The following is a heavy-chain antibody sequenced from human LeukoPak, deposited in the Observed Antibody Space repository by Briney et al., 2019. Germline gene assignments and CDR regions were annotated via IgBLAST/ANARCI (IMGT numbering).Heavy chain of an antibody. D-gene: IGHD6-19*01. Sequence: ASVTVSCKASAGTFSSYAISWVRQAPGQGLEWMGGIIPIFGTANYAQKFQGRVTITTDESTSTAYMELSSLRSEDTAVYYCARVGTYSSGPGDFDYWGQGTLVTVSS. J-gene: IGHJ4*02. CDR2: IIPIFGTA. CDR1: AGTFSSYA. CDR3: ARVGTYSSGPGDFDY. V-gene: IGHV1-69*05.